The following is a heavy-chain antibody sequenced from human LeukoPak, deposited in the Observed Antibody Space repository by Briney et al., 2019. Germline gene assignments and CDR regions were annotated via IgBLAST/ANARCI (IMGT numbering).Heavy chain of an antibody. V-gene: IGHV3-23*01. CDR2: ISGSGGST. CDR1: GFTFSTYG. CDR3: VKVGGVVVVAALHFDY. D-gene: IGHD2-15*01. Sequence: GGSLRLSCAASGFTFSTYGMTWVRQAPGKGLEWVSAISGSGGSTYYADSVKGRFTISRDNSKNTLYLQMNSLRAEDTAVYYCVKVGGVVVVAALHFDYWGQGTLVTVSS. J-gene: IGHJ4*02.